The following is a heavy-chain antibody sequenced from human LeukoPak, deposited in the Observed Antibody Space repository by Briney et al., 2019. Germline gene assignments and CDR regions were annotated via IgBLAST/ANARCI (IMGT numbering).Heavy chain of an antibody. V-gene: IGHV3-48*03. CDR3: ARGWISDSFDY. D-gene: IGHD5-12*01. Sequence: GRYLRLSCAASGFTFSSYEMNWVRQAPGKGLEWVSYVSSSGSNIYYADSVRGRFTISRDNAKNSLYLQMNSLRAEDTAVYYCARGWISDSFDYWGQGTLVTVSS. J-gene: IGHJ4*02. CDR1: GFTFSSYE. CDR2: VSSSGSNI.